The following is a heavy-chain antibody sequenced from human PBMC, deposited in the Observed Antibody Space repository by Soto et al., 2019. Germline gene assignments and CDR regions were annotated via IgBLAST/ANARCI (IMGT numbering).Heavy chain of an antibody. Sequence: HPGGSLRLSCAASGFTFSSYAMSWVRQAPGKGLEWVSAISGSGGSTYYADSVKGRFTISRDNSKNTLYLQMNSLRAEDTAVYYCAKDHNWNYVGYFDYRGQGTLVTVSS. J-gene: IGHJ4*02. V-gene: IGHV3-23*01. CDR1: GFTFSSYA. CDR3: AKDHNWNYVGYFDY. CDR2: ISGSGGST. D-gene: IGHD1-7*01.